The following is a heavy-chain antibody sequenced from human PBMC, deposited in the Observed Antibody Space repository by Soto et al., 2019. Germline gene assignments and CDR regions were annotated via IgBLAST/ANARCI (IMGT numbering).Heavy chain of an antibody. CDR1: GYTFTSYG. Sequence: GASVKVSCKASGYTFTSYGISWVRQAPGQGLEWMGWISAYNGNTNYAQKLQGRVTMTTDTSTSTAYMELRSLRSDDTAVYYCARVHSGYDIYYYYYMDVWGKGTTVTVSS. V-gene: IGHV1-18*01. J-gene: IGHJ6*03. D-gene: IGHD5-12*01. CDR3: ARVHSGYDIYYYYYMDV. CDR2: ISAYNGNT.